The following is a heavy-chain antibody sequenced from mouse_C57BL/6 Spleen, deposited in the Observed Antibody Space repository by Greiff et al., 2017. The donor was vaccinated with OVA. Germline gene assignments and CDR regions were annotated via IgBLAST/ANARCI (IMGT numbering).Heavy chain of an antibody. D-gene: IGHD4-1*01. CDR3: ASSNWGYAMDY. V-gene: IGHV1-80*01. CDR2: IYPGDGDT. CDR1: GYAFSSYW. Sequence: VQLQQSGAELVKPGASVKISCKASGYAFSSYWMNWVKQRPGKGLEWIGQIYPGDGDTNYNGKFKGKATLTADKSSSTAYMQLSSLTSEDSAVYFCASSNWGYAMDYWGQGTSVTVSS. J-gene: IGHJ4*01.